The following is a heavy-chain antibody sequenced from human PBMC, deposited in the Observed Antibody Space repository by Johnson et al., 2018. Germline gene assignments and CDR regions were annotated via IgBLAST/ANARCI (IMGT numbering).Heavy chain of an antibody. D-gene: IGHD6-13*01. CDR1: GFTFSSYG. CDR2: ISYDGSNK. Sequence: QVQLVQSGGGVVQPGRSLRLSCAASGFTFSSYGMHWVRQAPGKGLEWVEVISYDGSNKYYADSVKGRFTIARGSAKNSLHLQMNSRSAEDTAGYYCARGVYSSRQRYYYMDVGGKGTTVTVSS. J-gene: IGHJ6*03. CDR3: ARGVYSSRQRYYYMDV. V-gene: IGHV3-30*03.